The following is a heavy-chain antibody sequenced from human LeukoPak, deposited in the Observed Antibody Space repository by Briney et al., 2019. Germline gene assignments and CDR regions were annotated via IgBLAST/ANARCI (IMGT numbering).Heavy chain of an antibody. D-gene: IGHD5-12*01. V-gene: IGHV1-69*04. J-gene: IGHJ4*02. CDR2: IPPSLGIA. CDR3: ARDYGNDGYVYFGV. CDR1: GGTFSNFA. Sequence: GASVKVSCKASGGTFSNFAISWVRQAPGQGLEWMGRIPPSLGIANYAQKFLGRVRITADKSTGTAVMDLSSLRYEDTAVYYCARDYGNDGYVYFGVWGRGTLVTVSS.